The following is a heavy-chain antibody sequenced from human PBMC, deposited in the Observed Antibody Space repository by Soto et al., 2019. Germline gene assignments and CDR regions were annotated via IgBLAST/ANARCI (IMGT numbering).Heavy chain of an antibody. Sequence: QVQLQESGPGLVKPSQTLSLTCTVSGGSISSGRYYWSWIRQHPGKGLEWIGYIYYSGSTYYNPSLKSRVTISKDTSKNQCSLRLSSVTAADTAVYYCARERNDFSSVAGWFDPWGQGILVTVSS. J-gene: IGHJ5*02. CDR2: IYYSGST. CDR3: ARERNDFSSVAGWFDP. CDR1: GGSISSGRYY. V-gene: IGHV4-31*03. D-gene: IGHD3-3*01.